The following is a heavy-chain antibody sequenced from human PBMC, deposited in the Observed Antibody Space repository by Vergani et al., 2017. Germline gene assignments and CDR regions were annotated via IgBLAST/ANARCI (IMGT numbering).Heavy chain of an antibody. Sequence: QVRLQESGPGLVKPSETLSLTCSVSGGSMSGYYWNWIRQHPGKGLEWNGYIYSTGSTHHNPSLRRRINMSVDTSKNQFSLKLNSVTAADTAMYYCARMGGYDEGDAFRIGYFDSWGPGILVTVSS. CDR2: IYSTGST. J-gene: IGHJ4*02. CDR1: GGSMSGYY. V-gene: IGHV4-31*03. D-gene: IGHD3-22*01. CDR3: ARMGGYDEGDAFRIGYFDS.